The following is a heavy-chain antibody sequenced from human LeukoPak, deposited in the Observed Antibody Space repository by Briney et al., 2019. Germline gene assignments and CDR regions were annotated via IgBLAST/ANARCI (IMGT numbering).Heavy chain of an antibody. CDR1: GFTVSSNY. D-gene: IGHD3-3*01. J-gene: IGHJ6*02. V-gene: IGHV3-53*01. CDR2: MYSGGNT. CDR3: ARQLRFPEDV. Sequence: PGGSLRLSCAASGFTVSSNYMTWVRQAPGKGLEWLSVMYSGGNTYYADSVKGRFTISRDNSKNTLYLQMNSLRAEDTAVYYCARQLRFPEDVWGQGTTVTVSS.